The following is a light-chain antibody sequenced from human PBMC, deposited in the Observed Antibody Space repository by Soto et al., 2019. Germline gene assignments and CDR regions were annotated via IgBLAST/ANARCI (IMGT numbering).Light chain of an antibody. CDR3: CSYTGNKVFV. Sequence: QSVLTQPRSLSGSPGQSVTISCTGPTIGAHSFVSWYQDRPDKVPKLLIYDVSQRPSGIPDRFSGSRSANTASLTISGLQADDAAAYYCCSYTGNKVFVFGPGTKGTVL. CDR2: DVS. J-gene: IGLJ1*01. V-gene: IGLV2-11*01. CDR1: TIGAHSF.